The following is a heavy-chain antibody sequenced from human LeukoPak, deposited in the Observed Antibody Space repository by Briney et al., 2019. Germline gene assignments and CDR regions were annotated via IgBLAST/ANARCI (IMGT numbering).Heavy chain of an antibody. D-gene: IGHD3-10*01. CDR3: ARGPMVRGVNLAGWFDP. V-gene: IGHV1-2*02. CDR2: INPNSGGT. J-gene: IGHJ5*02. CDR1: GGTFSSYA. Sequence: ASVKVSCKASGGTFSSYAISWVRQAPGQGLEWMGGINPNSGGTNYAQKFQGRVTMTRDTSISTAYMELSRLRSDDTAVYYCARGPMVRGVNLAGWFDPWGQGTLVTVSS.